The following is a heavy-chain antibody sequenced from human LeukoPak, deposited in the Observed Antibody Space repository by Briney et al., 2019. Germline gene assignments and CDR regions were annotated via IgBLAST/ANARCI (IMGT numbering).Heavy chain of an antibody. D-gene: IGHD2-15*01. CDR2: INPSGGST. Sequence: ASVKVSCKASGYTFTSYYMHWVRQAPGQGLEWMGIINPSGGSTSYAQKFQGRVTMTRDTSTSTVYMELSSLRSEDTAVYYCARANRRYCGGGGCYEYAFDIWGQGTMVTVSS. CDR3: ARANRRYCGGGGCYEYAFDI. J-gene: IGHJ3*02. CDR1: GYTFTSYY. V-gene: IGHV1-46*01.